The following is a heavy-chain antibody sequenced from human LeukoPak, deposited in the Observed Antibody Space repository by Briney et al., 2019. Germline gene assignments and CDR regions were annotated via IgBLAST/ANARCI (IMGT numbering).Heavy chain of an antibody. CDR1: GFTFSSYW. J-gene: IGHJ4*02. CDR2: INSNGSNT. D-gene: IGHD3-10*01. Sequence: PGGSLRLSCAASGFTFSSYWMHWVRHVPGKGLVWVSRINSNGSNTTYADSVKGRFTISRDNAKNTLYLQMNSLRAEDTAVYYCARLSFYGSGDYWGQGSLVTVSS. CDR3: ARLSFYGSGDY. V-gene: IGHV3-74*01.